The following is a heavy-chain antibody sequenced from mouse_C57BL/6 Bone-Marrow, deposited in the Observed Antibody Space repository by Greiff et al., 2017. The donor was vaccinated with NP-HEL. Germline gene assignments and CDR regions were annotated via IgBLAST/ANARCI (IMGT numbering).Heavy chain of an antibody. Sequence: VQRVESGPGLVAPSQSLSITCTVSGFSLTSYGVDWVRQSPGKGLEWLGVIWGVGSTNYNSALKSRLSISKDNSKSQVFLKMNSLQTDDTAMYYCASLNWAFAYWGQGTLVTVSA. D-gene: IGHD4-1*01. J-gene: IGHJ3*01. CDR3: ASLNWAFAY. CDR2: IWGVGST. CDR1: GFSLTSYG. V-gene: IGHV2-6*01.